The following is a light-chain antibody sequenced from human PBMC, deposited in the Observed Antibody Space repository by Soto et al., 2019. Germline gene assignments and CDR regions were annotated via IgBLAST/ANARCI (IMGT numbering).Light chain of an antibody. CDR1: SXDVGGYNY. J-gene: IGLJ1*01. Sequence: QSVLAQPSSVSGSPGQSITICCTGTSXDVGGYNYVSWYQHHPGKGPKLIIYEVSNRPSGVSDRFSGSKSGNKASLIISNLEAEDESDYYCGSYTSTDTPFVFRTGTKVTVL. V-gene: IGLV2-14*01. CDR3: GSYTSTDTPFV. CDR2: EVS.